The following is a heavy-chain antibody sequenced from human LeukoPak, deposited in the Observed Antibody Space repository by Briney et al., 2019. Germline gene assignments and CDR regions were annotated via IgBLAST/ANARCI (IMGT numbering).Heavy chain of an antibody. Sequence: SGPTLVNPTQTLTLTCTFSGFSLSTSEVGVGWIRQPPGKTLEWLALIYWNDDKRYSPSPKSRLTITKDTSKNQVVLTMTNMDPVDTATYYCAHRNWGSAHGSFDIWGQGTMVTVSS. CDR1: GFSLSTSEVG. CDR3: AHRNWGSAHGSFDI. J-gene: IGHJ3*02. V-gene: IGHV2-5*01. CDR2: IYWNDDK. D-gene: IGHD7-27*01.